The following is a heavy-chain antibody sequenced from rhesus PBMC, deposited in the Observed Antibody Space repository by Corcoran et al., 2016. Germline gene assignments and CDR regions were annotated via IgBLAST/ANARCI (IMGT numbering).Heavy chain of an antibody. CDR2: ISGSSGST. J-gene: IGHJ4*01. CDR1: GGSVRSSNW. Sequence: QVQLQESGPGLVKPSETLSLTCAVSGGSVRSSNWWSWIRQPPGKGLEWIGYISGSSGSTYYNPSLKSRVTIATDTSKNQFSLKLSSVTAADTAVYYCARDQSTGWSIGYWGQGVLVTVSS. CDR3: ARDQSTGWSIGY. V-gene: IGHV4-65*01. D-gene: IGHD6S26*01.